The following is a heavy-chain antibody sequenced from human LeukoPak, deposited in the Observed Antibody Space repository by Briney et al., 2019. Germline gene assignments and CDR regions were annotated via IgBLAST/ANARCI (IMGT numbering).Heavy chain of an antibody. CDR2: ISDSGGST. Sequence: QPGGSLRLSCAVSGITLSNYGMSWVRQAPGKGLEWVAGISDSGGSTKYADSVKGRFTISRDNPKNTLFLQMNSLRAEDTAVYFCAKRGVVIRVVLVGFHIEAYYLESWGQGALVTVSS. CDR3: AKRGVVIRVVLVGFHIEAYYLES. D-gene: IGHD3/OR15-3a*01. V-gene: IGHV3-23*01. J-gene: IGHJ4*02. CDR1: GITLSNYG.